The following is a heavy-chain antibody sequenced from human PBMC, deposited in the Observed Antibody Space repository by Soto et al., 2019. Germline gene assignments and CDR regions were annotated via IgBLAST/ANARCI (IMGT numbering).Heavy chain of an antibody. V-gene: IGHV3-21*01. Sequence: DVQLVESGGGLVKPGGSLRLSCAASGFNFITFSMNWVHQAPGKGLEWVSSISASSSSIYYAESVKGRFTVSRDNAKNSLYLQMTSLTAEDTALYYCVRDAYNRDAFDIWGQGTTVTVSS. CDR2: ISASSSSI. J-gene: IGHJ3*02. D-gene: IGHD1-20*01. CDR3: VRDAYNRDAFDI. CDR1: GFNFITFS.